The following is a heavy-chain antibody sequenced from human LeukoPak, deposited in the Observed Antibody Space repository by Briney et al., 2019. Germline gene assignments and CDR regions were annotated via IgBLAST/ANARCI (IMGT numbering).Heavy chain of an antibody. CDR1: GFTFGSYA. CDR3: AREAAGGAFDI. J-gene: IGHJ3*02. Sequence: GGSLRLSCAASGFTFGSYAMHWVRQAPGKGLEWVAVISYDGSNKYYADSVKGRFTISRDNSKNTLYLQMNSLRAEDTAVYYCAREAAGGAFDIWGQGTMVTVSS. D-gene: IGHD3-10*01. CDR2: ISYDGSNK. V-gene: IGHV3-30*01.